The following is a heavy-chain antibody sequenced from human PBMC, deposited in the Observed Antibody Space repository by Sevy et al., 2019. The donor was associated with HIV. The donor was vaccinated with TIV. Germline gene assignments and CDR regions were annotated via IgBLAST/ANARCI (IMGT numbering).Heavy chain of an antibody. V-gene: IGHV3-7*01. D-gene: IGHD4-17*01. CDR3: ATDPFSVTTSSHYMDV. J-gene: IGHJ6*03. CDR1: GFTFSNYW. Sequence: GGSLRLSCAASGFTFSNYWMSWVRQAPGKGLEWVANIQEEGSDKYYVDSVKGRFTISRDNAKNSLYLQTNSLRAEDTAAYYCATDPFSVTTSSHYMDVWGKGTTVTVSS. CDR2: IQEEGSDK.